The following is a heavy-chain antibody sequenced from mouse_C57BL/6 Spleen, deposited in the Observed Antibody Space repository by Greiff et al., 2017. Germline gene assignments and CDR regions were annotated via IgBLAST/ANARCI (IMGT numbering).Heavy chain of an antibody. CDR2: IDPENGDT. CDR3: TMVSSYFDY. J-gene: IGHJ2*01. CDR1: GFNIKDDY. D-gene: IGHD2-2*01. Sequence: VQLQQSGAELVRPGASVKLSCTASGFNIKDDYMHWVKQRPEQGLEWIGWIDPENGDTEYASKFQGKATITADTSSHTAYLQLSSLTSEDTAVYYCTMVSSYFDYWGQGTTLTVSS. V-gene: IGHV14-4*01.